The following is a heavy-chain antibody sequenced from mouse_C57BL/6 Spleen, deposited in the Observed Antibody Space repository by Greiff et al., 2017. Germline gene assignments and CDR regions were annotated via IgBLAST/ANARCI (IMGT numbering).Heavy chain of an antibody. V-gene: IGHV5-17*01. Sequence: EVKLVESGGGLVKPGGSLKLSCAASGFTFSDYGMHWVRQAPEKGLEWVAYISSGSSTIYYAATVKGRFTISRDNAKNTLFLQMTSLRSEDTAMYYCARRYYGSSYGYAMDYWGQGTSVTVSS. CDR3: ARRYYGSSYGYAMDY. J-gene: IGHJ4*01. CDR1: GFTFSDYG. D-gene: IGHD1-1*01. CDR2: ISSGSSTI.